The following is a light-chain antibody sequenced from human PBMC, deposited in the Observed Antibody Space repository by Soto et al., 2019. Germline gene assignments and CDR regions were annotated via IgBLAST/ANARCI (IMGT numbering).Light chain of an antibody. CDR2: LNSDGSH. V-gene: IGLV4-69*01. CDR1: SGHSNYA. Sequence: QLVLTQSPSASASLGASVKLTCTLSSGHSNYAIAWHQQQPEKGPRYLMKLNSDGSHTKGDGIPDRFSGSTSGAERYLTSSSLQSEDEADYYCQTWDTDIRVFGGGTKLTVL. J-gene: IGLJ2*01. CDR3: QTWDTDIRV.